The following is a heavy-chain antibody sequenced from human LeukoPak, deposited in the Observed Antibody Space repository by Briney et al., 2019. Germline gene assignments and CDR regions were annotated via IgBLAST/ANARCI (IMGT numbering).Heavy chain of an antibody. D-gene: IGHD3-22*01. J-gene: IGHJ4*02. CDR2: ISGSGGST. CDR3: ASRSFYDSSGYPIDY. CDR1: GFTFSSYS. Sequence: GGSLRLSCAASGFTFSSYSMNWVRQAPGKGLEWVSAISGSGGSTYYADSVKGRFTISRDNSKNTLYLQMNSLRAEDTAVYYCASRSFYDSSGYPIDYWGQGTLVTVSS. V-gene: IGHV3-23*01.